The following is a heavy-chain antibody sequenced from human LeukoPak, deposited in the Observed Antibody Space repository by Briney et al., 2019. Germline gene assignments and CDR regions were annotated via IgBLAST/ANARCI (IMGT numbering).Heavy chain of an antibody. J-gene: IGHJ4*02. CDR3: ARARGFGYSYGYYFDY. D-gene: IGHD5-18*01. V-gene: IGHV4-34*01. Sequence: PSGTLSLTCAVYGGSFSGYYWSWIRQPPGKGLEWIGEINHSGSTNYNPSLKSRVTISVDTSKNQFSLKLSSVTAADTAVYYCARARGFGYSYGYYFDYWGQGTLVTVSS. CDR2: INHSGST. CDR1: GGSFSGYY.